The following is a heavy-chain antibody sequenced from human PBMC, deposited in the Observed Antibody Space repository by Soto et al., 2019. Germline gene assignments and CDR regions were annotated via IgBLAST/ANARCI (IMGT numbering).Heavy chain of an antibody. J-gene: IGHJ4*02. CDR3: ARDQVAGQTYFDY. V-gene: IGHV1-69*13. CDR2: IIPIFSTA. D-gene: IGHD6-19*01. Sequence: ASVKVSCKASGGTFSSYAISWVRQAPGQGLEWMGGIIPIFSTANYAQKFQGRVTITADESTSTAYMELSSLRSEDTAVYYCARDQVAGQTYFDYWGQGTLVTVSS. CDR1: GGTFSSYA.